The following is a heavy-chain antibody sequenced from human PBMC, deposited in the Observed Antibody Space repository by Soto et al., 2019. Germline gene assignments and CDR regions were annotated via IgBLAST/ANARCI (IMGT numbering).Heavy chain of an antibody. J-gene: IGHJ6*02. D-gene: IGHD1-26*01. CDR1: GFTVSSNY. CDR3: AGDRRELLFGYYYYYGMDV. V-gene: IGHV3-53*01. CDR2: IYSGGST. Sequence: LRLSCAASGFTVSSNYMSWVRQAPGKGLEWVSVIYSGGSTYYADSVKGRFTISRDNSKNTLYLQMNSLRAEDTAVYYCAGDRRELLFGYYYYYGMDVWGQGTTVTVSS.